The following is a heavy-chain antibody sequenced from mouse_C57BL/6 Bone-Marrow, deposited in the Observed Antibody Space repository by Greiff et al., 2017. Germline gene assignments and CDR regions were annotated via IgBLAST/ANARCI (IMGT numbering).Heavy chain of an antibody. CDR2: ISSGGSYT. CDR1: GFTFSSYG. Sequence: EVKLVESGGGLVKPGGSLKLSCAASGFTFSSYGMSWVRQTPDKRLEWVATISSGGSYTYYPDSVKGRFTISRDNAKNTLYLQMSSLKSEDTAMLDWASQDYWGQGTTLTVSS. J-gene: IGHJ2*01. CDR3: ASQDY. V-gene: IGHV5-6*03.